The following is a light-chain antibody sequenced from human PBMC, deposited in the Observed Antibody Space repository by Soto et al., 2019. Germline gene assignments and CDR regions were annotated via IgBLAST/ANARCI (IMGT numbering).Light chain of an antibody. CDR3: CSYAGSSTDVV. CDR1: SSDVGSYNL. V-gene: IGLV2-23*01. CDR2: EGS. J-gene: IGLJ2*01. Sequence: QAVVTQPASVSGSPGQSITISCTGTSSDVGSYNLVSWYQQHPGKAPKLMIYEGSKRPSGVSNRFSGSKSGNTASLTISGLQAEDEADYSCCSYAGSSTDVVFGGGTKLTVL.